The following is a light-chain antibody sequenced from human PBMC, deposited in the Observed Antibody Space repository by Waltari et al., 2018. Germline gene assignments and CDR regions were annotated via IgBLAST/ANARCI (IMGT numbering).Light chain of an antibody. Sequence: SYELTQPPSVSVSPGQTARITCSADVLPKQYTYWYQQKPGQAPVLGIYKDTERPSGIPERCSGYTAGTTVTLTSGGVQAEDEADYCCQAADCSGTDQGVVFGGGTKLTVL. CDR1: VLPKQY. J-gene: IGLJ2*01. V-gene: IGLV3-25*03. CDR2: KDT. CDR3: QAADCSGTDQGVV.